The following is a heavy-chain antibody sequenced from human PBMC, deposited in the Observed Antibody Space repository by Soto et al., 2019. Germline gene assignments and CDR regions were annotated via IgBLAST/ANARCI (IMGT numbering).Heavy chain of an antibody. CDR1: GFTFSRYW. Sequence: GGSLRLSCAASGFTFSRYWMHWVRQVPGKGLVWVSRINNDGSRTSYADPVKGRFTISRDNAKNTLYLQINSLRAEDTAVYYCARGPPIVGTTFVDYWGQGTLVTVSS. CDR3: ARGPPIVGTTFVDY. CDR2: INNDGSRT. J-gene: IGHJ4*02. V-gene: IGHV3-74*01. D-gene: IGHD1-26*01.